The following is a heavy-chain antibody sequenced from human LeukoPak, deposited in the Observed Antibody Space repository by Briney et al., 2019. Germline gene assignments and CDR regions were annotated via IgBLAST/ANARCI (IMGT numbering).Heavy chain of an antibody. CDR3: AREIAAAGTWM. CDR1: GFTFSSYW. J-gene: IGHJ3*01. D-gene: IGHD6-13*01. V-gene: IGHV3-7*01. Sequence: GESLSLSCAASGFTFSSYWMSWVRQAPGKGLEWVANIKQDGSEKYYVDSVKGRFTISRDNAKNSLYLQMNSLRAEDTAVYYCAREIAAAGTWMGGQGTMVTVSS. CDR2: IKQDGSEK.